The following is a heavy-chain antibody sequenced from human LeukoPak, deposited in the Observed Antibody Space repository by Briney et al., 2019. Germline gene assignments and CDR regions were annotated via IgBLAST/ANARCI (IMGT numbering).Heavy chain of an antibody. J-gene: IGHJ5*02. CDR3: ARGAEVVRFDP. CDR1: GFAFSSYW. Sequence: PGGSLRLSCAASGFAFSSYWMSWVRQAPGKGLEWVANIKQDGSEKYYVDSVKGRFTISRDNAKNSLYLQMNSLRAEDTAVYYCARGAEVVRFDPWGQGTLVTVSS. V-gene: IGHV3-7*01. D-gene: IGHD2-2*01. CDR2: IKQDGSEK.